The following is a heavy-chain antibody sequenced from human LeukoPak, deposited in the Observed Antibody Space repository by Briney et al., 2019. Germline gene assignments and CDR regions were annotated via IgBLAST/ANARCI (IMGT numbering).Heavy chain of an antibody. V-gene: IGHV1-69*01. CDR3: ARGRIGRIVVVPAAMRPPYYYGMDV. Sequence: ASVTVSCKASGGTFSSYAISWVRQAPGQGLEWMGGIIPIFGTANYAQKFQGRVTITADESTSTAYMELSSLRSEDTAVYYCARGRIGRIVVVPAAMRPPYYYGMDVWGKGATVTVSS. CDR1: GGTFSSYA. CDR2: IIPIFGTA. D-gene: IGHD2-2*01. J-gene: IGHJ6*04.